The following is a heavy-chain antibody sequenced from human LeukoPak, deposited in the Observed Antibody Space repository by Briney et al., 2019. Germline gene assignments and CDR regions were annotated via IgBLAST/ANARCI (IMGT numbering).Heavy chain of an antibody. V-gene: IGHV1-69*13. CDR3: ASGGVTVYGYGPDF. Sequence: GASVKVSCKASGGIFSKWSISWVRQAPGQGLEWVGTIIPEFDEAHYAQKLQGRVTISADDSATAAYMELRSLTSEDTAIYYCASGGVTVYGYGPDFWGQGTLVAVSS. D-gene: IGHD3-16*01. CDR1: GGIFSKWS. CDR2: IIPEFDEA. J-gene: IGHJ4*02.